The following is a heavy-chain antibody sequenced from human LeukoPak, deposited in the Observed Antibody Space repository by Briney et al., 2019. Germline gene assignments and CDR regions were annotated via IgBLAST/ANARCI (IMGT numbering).Heavy chain of an antibody. D-gene: IGHD1-1*01. CDR3: ARGYLNGGFDS. J-gene: IGHJ4*02. CDR2: TYYKSRWSY. V-gene: IGHV6-1*01. Sequence: PSQTLSLTCTISGDSVSSSTTGWNWIRQSPSRGLEWLGRTYYKSRWSYDYAVSVKSRITVYPDTSKNQFSLLLNSVTPEDTAVYYCARGYLNGGFDSWGQGTLVTVSS. CDR1: GDSVSSSTTG.